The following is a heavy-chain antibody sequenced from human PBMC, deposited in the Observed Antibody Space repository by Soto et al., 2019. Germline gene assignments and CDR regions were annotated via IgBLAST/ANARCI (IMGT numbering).Heavy chain of an antibody. CDR2: IYYSGST. J-gene: IGHJ3*02. CDR3: ARQQWLVLNAFDI. V-gene: IGHV4-59*01. Sequence: SETLSLTCTISGGSISSYYWSWIRQPPGKGLEWIGYIYYSGSTNYNPSLKSRVTISVDTSKNQFSLKLSSVTAADTAVYYCARQQWLVLNAFDIWGQGTMVTVSS. D-gene: IGHD6-19*01. CDR1: GGSISSYY.